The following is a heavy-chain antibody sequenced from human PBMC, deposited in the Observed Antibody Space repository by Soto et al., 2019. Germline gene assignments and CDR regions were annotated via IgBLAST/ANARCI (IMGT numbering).Heavy chain of an antibody. CDR2: ISYDGSNK. CDR3: ARDPGSVQESLTTYGMDV. V-gene: IGHV3-30-3*01. CDR1: GFTFSSYA. J-gene: IGHJ6*02. D-gene: IGHD1-1*01. Sequence: QVQLVESGGGVVQPGRSLRLSCAASGFTFSSYAMHWVRQAPGKGLEWVAVISYDGSNKYYADSVKGRFTISRDNSKNTLYLQMNSLRAEDTAVYYCARDPGSVQESLTTYGMDVWGQGTTVTVSS.